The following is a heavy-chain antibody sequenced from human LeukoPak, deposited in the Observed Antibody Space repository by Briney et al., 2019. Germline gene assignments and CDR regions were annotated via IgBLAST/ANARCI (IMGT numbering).Heavy chain of an antibody. J-gene: IGHJ4*02. CDR2: ISSSSSYI. D-gene: IGHD4-17*01. CDR1: GFTFSSYG. Sequence: GGSLRLSCAASGFTFSSYGMNWVRQAPGKGLEWVSSISSSSSYIYYADSVKGRFTISRDNAKNSLYLQMNSLRAEDTAVYYCARGSDYGDYDFDYWGQGTLVTVSS. CDR3: ARGSDYGDYDFDY. V-gene: IGHV3-21*01.